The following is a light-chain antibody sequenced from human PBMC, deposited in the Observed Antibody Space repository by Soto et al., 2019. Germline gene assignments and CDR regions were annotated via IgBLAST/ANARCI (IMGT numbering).Light chain of an antibody. CDR1: QSIDGY. V-gene: IGKV3-11*01. CDR3: QQRSNWPLT. CDR2: DAS. Sequence: IVLTHYPATLSLSPGESASLSCRASQSIDGYLAWYQQKPGQPPRLLFYDASNRATGIPARFSAFGSGTDFTLTISALEPEDFAVYYCQQRSNWPLTFGGGTKVDIK. J-gene: IGKJ4*01.